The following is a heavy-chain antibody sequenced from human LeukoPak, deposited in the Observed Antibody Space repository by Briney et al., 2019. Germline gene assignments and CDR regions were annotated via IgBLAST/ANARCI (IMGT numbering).Heavy chain of an antibody. Sequence: PSETLSLTCSVSGASITSDAYYWAWLRQPPGKGLEWIGSVYYSGSIKYNPSLKGRVSISRDMSKNQFFLNLNSVNATDTAVYYCARRDYAPRFDPWGQGTLVTVSS. D-gene: IGHD4/OR15-4a*01. CDR1: GASITSDAYY. CDR3: ARRDYAPRFDP. J-gene: IGHJ5*02. CDR2: VYYSGSI. V-gene: IGHV4-39*07.